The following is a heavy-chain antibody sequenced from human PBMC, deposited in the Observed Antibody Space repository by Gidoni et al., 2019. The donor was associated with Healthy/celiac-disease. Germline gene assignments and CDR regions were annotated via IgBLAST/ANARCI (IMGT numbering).Heavy chain of an antibody. V-gene: IGHV3-33*01. CDR2: IWYDGSNK. CDR1: GFTFSSYG. D-gene: IGHD2-2*01. J-gene: IGHJ6*02. CDR3: AREYIVVVPSAGYYYYYGMDV. Sequence: QVQLVESGGGVVQPGRSLRLSCAASGFTFSSYGMHWVRQAPGKGLAWVAVIWYDGSNKYYADSVKGRFTISRDNSKNTLYLQMNSLRAEDTAVYYCAREYIVVVPSAGYYYYYGMDVWGQGTTVTVSS.